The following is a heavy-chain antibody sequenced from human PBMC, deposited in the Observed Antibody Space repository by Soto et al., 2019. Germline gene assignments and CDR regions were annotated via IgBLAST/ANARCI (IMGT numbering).Heavy chain of an antibody. J-gene: IGHJ6*03. V-gene: IGHV1-8*01. CDR3: ARGPYYYYYMDV. Sequence: QVQLVQSGAEVKKPGASVKVSCKASGYTFTSYDINWVRQATGQGLEWMGWMNPNSGNAGYAQKFQGRLTMTRNTSISTAYMELSSLRSEDTAVYYCARGPYYYYYMDVWGKGTTVTVSS. CDR1: GYTFTSYD. CDR2: MNPNSGNA.